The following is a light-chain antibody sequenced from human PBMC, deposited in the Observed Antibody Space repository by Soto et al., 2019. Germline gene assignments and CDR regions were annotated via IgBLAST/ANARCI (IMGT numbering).Light chain of an antibody. J-gene: IGKJ3*01. Sequence: DIPMTQSPSSLSASVGDRVTIACRASPGIDRSLAWYQQKPGKVPNLLIYSASTLQSGVPSRFSGSRSGTAFTLTITSLQPEDVATYYCQEHYSGPPVAFGPGTKVDV. CDR3: QEHYSGPPVA. V-gene: IGKV1-27*01. CDR2: SAS. CDR1: PGIDRS.